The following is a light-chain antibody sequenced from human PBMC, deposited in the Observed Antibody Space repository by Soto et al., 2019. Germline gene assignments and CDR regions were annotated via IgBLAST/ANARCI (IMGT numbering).Light chain of an antibody. Sequence: DIQMTQSPSTLSASVGDRVTITCRASQSISVWLAWYQQKAGKAPNLLIYAASSFQSGVPSRFSGSGSGTDFTLAISSLQPDDFATYYCQHYNSYSEAFGQGTKVDIK. CDR2: AAS. V-gene: IGKV1-5*01. CDR1: QSISVW. CDR3: QHYNSYSEA. J-gene: IGKJ1*01.